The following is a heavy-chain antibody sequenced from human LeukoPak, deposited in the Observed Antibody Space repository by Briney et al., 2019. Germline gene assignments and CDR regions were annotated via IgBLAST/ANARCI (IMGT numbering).Heavy chain of an antibody. Sequence: EASVKVSCKASGYTFTSYGISWVRQAPGQGLEWMGWISAYNGNTNYAQKLQGRVTMTTDTSTSTAYMELRSLRSDDTAVYYCARDFNMVGAADTFDYWGQGTLVTVSS. V-gene: IGHV1-18*01. CDR2: ISAYNGNT. D-gene: IGHD6-13*01. CDR3: ARDFNMVGAADTFDY. CDR1: GYTFTSYG. J-gene: IGHJ4*02.